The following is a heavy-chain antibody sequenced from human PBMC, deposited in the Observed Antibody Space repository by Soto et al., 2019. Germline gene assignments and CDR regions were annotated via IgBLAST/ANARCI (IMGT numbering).Heavy chain of an antibody. CDR2: ISGSSSTI. Sequence: EVQLVESGGGLVQPGGSLRLSGAASGFTFSSYSMNWVRQAPGKGLEWVSYISGSSSTIYYADSVKGRFTISRDNAKNSLHLQMNSLRDEDTAVYYCAKGLMGSFDPWGQGTLVTVSS. J-gene: IGHJ5*02. CDR3: AKGLMGSFDP. CDR1: GFTFSSYS. D-gene: IGHD6-19*01. V-gene: IGHV3-48*02.